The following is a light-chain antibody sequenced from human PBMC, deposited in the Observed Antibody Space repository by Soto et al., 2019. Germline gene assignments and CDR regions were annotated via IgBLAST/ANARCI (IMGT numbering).Light chain of an antibody. Sequence: IVLTQSPGTVSLSPGERATLSCRASETIGRAYFAWYQHRPGRTPRLVLYGASNRAAGIPDRFSGSGSGADFTLAISRVEPEDFAVYYCHQYATSPFTFGHGTKLEI. CDR3: HQYATSPFT. J-gene: IGKJ2*01. CDR1: ETIGRAY. V-gene: IGKV3-20*01. CDR2: GAS.